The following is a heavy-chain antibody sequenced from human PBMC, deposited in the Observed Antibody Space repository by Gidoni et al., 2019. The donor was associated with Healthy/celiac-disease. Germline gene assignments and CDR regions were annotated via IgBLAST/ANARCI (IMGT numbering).Heavy chain of an antibody. D-gene: IGHD3-3*01. Sequence: EVQLLESGGGLVQPGGSLRLSCAASGVTFSSYAMSWVRQAPGKGLEWVAGISGSGGSTYYADSVKGRFTISRDNSKNTLYLQMNSLRAEDTAVYYCTKDKPTIFEVVSVDQHYYDVGVWGQGTTVTVSS. CDR1: GVTFSSYA. CDR3: TKDKPTIFEVVSVDQHYYDVGV. CDR2: ISGSGGST. V-gene: IGHV3-23*01. J-gene: IGHJ6*02.